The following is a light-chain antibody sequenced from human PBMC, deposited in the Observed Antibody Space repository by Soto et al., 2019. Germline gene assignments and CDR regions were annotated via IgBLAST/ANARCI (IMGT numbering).Light chain of an antibody. J-gene: IGKJ3*01. V-gene: IGKV3-20*01. CDR3: QHQDT. CDR1: QSVSSSY. CDR2: GAS. Sequence: IVLTQSPGTLSLSPGERATLSCRASQSVSSSYLAWYQQKPGQAPRLLIYGASSRATGIPDRFSGSGSGTDFTLTISRLEPEDFAVHYCQHQDTFGPGTKVDIK.